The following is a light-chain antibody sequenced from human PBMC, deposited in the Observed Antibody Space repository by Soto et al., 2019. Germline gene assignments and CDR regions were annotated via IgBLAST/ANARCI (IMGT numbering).Light chain of an antibody. V-gene: IGKV1-39*01. CDR2: GAS. Sequence: DIQMTQSPSSLSASIGDRITITCRASQSISTYLNWYQQKPGKAPNLLIYGASTLQNGVPSRFSGSGSATDFTLTISSLQPEDFATYYCHQSFITPPLTFGGGTKVEL. J-gene: IGKJ4*01. CDR3: HQSFITPPLT. CDR1: QSISTY.